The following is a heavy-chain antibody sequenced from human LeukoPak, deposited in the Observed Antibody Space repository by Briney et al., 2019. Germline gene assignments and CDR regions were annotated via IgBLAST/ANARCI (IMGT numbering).Heavy chain of an antibody. CDR3: ARDNVLRYFDYNYYYYMDV. V-gene: IGHV4-59*12. CDR1: GGSISSYY. Sequence: PSETLSLTCTVSGGSISSYYWSWIRQPPGKGLEWIGYIYYSGSTNYNPSLKSRVTISVDTSKNQFSLKLSSVTAADTAVYYCARDNVLRYFDYNYYYYMDVWGKGTTVTVSS. J-gene: IGHJ6*03. D-gene: IGHD3-9*01. CDR2: IYYSGST.